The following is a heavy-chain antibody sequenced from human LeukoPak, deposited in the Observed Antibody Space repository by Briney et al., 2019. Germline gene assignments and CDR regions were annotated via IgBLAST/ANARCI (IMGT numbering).Heavy chain of an antibody. CDR2: ISYSGDST. V-gene: IGHV3-23*01. CDR1: GFTFSSYA. Sequence: GGSLRLSCAAAGFTFSSYAMSWVRQAPGKGLEWVSAISYSGDSTYYADSVKGRFTISRDNSKNTLYLQMNSLRAEDTAVYSCAKDPASWMPGDYLDFWGQGTLVTVSS. CDR3: AKDPASWMPGDYLDF. D-gene: IGHD5-12*01. J-gene: IGHJ4*02.